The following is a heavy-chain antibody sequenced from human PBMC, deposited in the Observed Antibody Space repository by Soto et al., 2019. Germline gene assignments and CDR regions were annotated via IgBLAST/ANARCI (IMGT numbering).Heavy chain of an antibody. J-gene: IGHJ4*02. D-gene: IGHD3-22*01. CDR1: GFTFSSYA. Sequence: GGSLRLSCAASGFTFSSYAMHWVRQAPGKGLEWVAVISYDGSNKYYADSVKGRFTISRDNSKNTLYLQMNSLRAEDTAVYYCAREGYDSSADFDYWGQGTLVTVSS. V-gene: IGHV3-30-3*01. CDR3: AREGYDSSADFDY. CDR2: ISYDGSNK.